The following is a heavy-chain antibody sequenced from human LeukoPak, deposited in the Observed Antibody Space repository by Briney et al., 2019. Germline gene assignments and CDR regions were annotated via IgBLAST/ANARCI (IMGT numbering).Heavy chain of an antibody. D-gene: IGHD5-18*01. CDR1: GGTFSRYA. J-gene: IGHJ6*03. CDR3: ARDRSGYSYGTVMNYYYYYMDV. V-gene: IGHV1-69*13. Sequence: GASVKVSCKASGGTFSRYAISWVRQAPGQGLEWMGGIIPIFGTANYAQKFQGRVTITADESTSTAYMELSSLRSEDTAVYSCARDRSGYSYGTVMNYYYYYMDVWGKGTTVTVSS. CDR2: IIPIFGTA.